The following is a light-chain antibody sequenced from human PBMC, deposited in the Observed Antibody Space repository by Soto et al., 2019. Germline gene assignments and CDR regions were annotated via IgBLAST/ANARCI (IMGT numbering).Light chain of an antibody. J-gene: IGLJ2*01. CDR2: DVS. CDR3: CSNAGSYISV. V-gene: IGLV2-11*01. CDR1: SGDVGGYNQ. Sequence: QSALTQPRSVSGSPGQSVIISCTGTSGDVGGYNQVSWYQQHPGTAPKLFIYDVSKRPSGVPDRFSGSKSGNRASLTISGLQADDEADYYCCSNAGSYISVFGGGTQLTVL.